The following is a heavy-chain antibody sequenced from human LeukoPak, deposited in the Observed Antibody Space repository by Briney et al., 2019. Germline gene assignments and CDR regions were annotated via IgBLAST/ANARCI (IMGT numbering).Heavy chain of an antibody. V-gene: IGHV3-30*03. CDR1: GFTFSSYG. CDR3: ARGRTYYYDSSGYHFDY. CDR2: ISYDGSNK. J-gene: IGHJ4*02. Sequence: PGGSLRLSCAASGFTFSSYGMHWVRQAPGKGLGWVAVISYDGSNKYYADSVKGRFTISRDNSKNTLYLQMNSLRAEDTAVYYCARGRTYYYDSSGYHFDYWGQGTLVTVSS. D-gene: IGHD3-22*01.